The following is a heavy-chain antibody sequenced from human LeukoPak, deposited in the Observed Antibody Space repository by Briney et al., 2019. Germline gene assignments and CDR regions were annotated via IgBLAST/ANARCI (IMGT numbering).Heavy chain of an antibody. J-gene: IGHJ3*02. CDR1: GDTVSSSSGA. CDR2: TYYRSKWYS. CDR3: ARADDGYYDAFDI. V-gene: IGHV6-1*01. Sequence: SQTLSLTCAISGDTVSSSSGAWSWIRQSPSRGLEWLGRTYYRSKWYSDYAVAVKSRITINPDTSKNQFSLQLNSVTPEDTAVYYCARADDGYYDAFDIWGQGAVVTVSS. D-gene: IGHD4-17*01.